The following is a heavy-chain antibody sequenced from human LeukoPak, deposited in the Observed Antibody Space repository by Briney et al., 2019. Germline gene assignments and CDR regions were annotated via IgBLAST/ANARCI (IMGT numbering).Heavy chain of an antibody. CDR2: INHSGST. CDR3: ARLVIVGATMVFDY. J-gene: IGHJ4*02. CDR1: GGSFSGYY. V-gene: IGHV4-34*01. Sequence: PSETLSLTCAVYGGSFSGYYWSWIRQPPGKGLEWIGEINHSGSTNYNPSLKSRVTISVDTSKNQFSLKLSPVTAADTAVYYCARLVIVGATMVFDYWGQGTLVTVSS. D-gene: IGHD1-26*01.